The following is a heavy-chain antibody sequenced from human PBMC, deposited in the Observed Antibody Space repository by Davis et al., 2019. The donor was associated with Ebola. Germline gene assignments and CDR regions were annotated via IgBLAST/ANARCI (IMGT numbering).Heavy chain of an antibody. CDR2: ISTSHGNT. CDR3: ARDRPRGMDV. J-gene: IGHJ6*02. CDR1: GYTFTTYS. Sequence: ASVKVSCKPSGYTFTTYSISWVRQAPGQGLEWLGWISTSHGNTQYAQKFQGRVTMTTDILTSTAYMELRSLRSDDTAVYYCARDRPRGMDVWGQGTTLTVSS. V-gene: IGHV1-18*01.